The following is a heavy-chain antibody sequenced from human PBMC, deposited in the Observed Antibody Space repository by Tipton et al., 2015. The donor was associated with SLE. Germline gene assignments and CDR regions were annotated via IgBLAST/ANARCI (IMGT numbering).Heavy chain of an antibody. D-gene: IGHD2-8*02. CDR2: IYYSGST. CDR1: GGSISSSSYY. V-gene: IGHV4-39*07. J-gene: IGHJ6*03. Sequence: TLSLICTVSGGSISSSSYYWGWIRQPPGKGLEWIGSIYYSGSTYYNPSLKSRVTISVDTSKNQFSLKLSSVTAADTAVYYCARDRGTDYYYYYMDVWGKGTTVTVSS. CDR3: ARDRGTDYYYYYMDV.